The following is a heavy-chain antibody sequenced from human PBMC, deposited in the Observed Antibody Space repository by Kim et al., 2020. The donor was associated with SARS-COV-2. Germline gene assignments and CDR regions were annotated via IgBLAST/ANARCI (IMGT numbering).Heavy chain of an antibody. CDR3: AKLYGYAY. CDR2: GGST. Sequence: GGSTYYADTVKGRFTISTDNSKNPLSLQMNSRSVEDTAVYYCAKLYGYAYWGQGTLVTVSS. J-gene: IGHJ4*02. V-gene: IGHV3-23*01. D-gene: IGHD5-18*01.